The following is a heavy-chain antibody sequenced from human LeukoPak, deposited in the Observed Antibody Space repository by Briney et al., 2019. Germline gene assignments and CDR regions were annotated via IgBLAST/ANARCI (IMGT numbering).Heavy chain of an antibody. V-gene: IGHV3-72*01. Sequence: QPGGSLRLSCAASGFTFSDHYMDWVRQAPGKGLEWVGRIKNKDNNYITEYAASVRDRFTISRHDSKNSLYLQMNSLKTEDTAVYYCARGLGSLVSGYWGQGTLVTVSS. CDR2: IKNKDNNYIT. D-gene: IGHD3-16*01. J-gene: IGHJ4*02. CDR3: ARGLGSLVSGY. CDR1: GFTFSDHY.